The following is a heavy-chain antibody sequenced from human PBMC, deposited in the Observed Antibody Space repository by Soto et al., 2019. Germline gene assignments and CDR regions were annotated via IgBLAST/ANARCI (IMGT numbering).Heavy chain of an antibody. CDR2: IYYSGST. V-gene: IGHV4-59*08. D-gene: IGHD6-13*01. Sequence: SETLSLTCTVSGGSISSYYWSWIRQPPGKGLEWIGYIYYSGSTNYNPSLKSRVTISVDTSTNQFSLKLSSVTPAAPAVYYCARLGGSRPLLAAVGTEVFYHYYGMDVWGQRTTVTVSS. CDR3: ARLGGSRPLLAAVGTEVFYHYYGMDV. J-gene: IGHJ6*01. CDR1: GGSISSYY.